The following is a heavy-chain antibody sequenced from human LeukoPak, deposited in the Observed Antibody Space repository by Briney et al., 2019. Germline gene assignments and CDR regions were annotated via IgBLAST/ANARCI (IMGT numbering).Heavy chain of an antibody. V-gene: IGHV3-33*06. J-gene: IGHJ4*02. CDR2: IWYDGSNK. CDR1: GFTFSNYG. D-gene: IGHD3-22*01. CDR3: AKSRFYYDSTGYTLDH. Sequence: GGSLRLSCAASGFTFSNYGMHWVRQAPGKGLEWVAVIWYDGSNKFCSDSVKGRFTISRDNSKNTLYLQMNSLRAEDTAVYYCAKSRFYYDSTGYTLDHWGQGTLVTVSS.